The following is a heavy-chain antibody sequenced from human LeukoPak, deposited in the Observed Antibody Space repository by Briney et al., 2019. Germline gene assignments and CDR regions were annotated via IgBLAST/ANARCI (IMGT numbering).Heavy chain of an antibody. Sequence: SETLSLTCTVSGGSISTYYWSWIRQPPGKGLEWIGYIFYSGSTNYNPSLKSRVTISVDTSKNQFSLKLSSVTAADTAVYYCARGLTYYYGSGSNNWFDPWGQGTLVTVSS. CDR1: GGSISTYY. CDR2: IFYSGST. CDR3: ARGLTYYYGSGSNNWFDP. V-gene: IGHV4-59*01. D-gene: IGHD3-10*01. J-gene: IGHJ5*02.